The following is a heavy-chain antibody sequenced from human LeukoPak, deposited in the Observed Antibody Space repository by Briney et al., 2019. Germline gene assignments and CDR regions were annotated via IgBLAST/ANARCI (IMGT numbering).Heavy chain of an antibody. Sequence: GGSLRLSCAASGFTFSSYSMNWVRQAPGKGLEWVSSISSSSSYIYYADSVKGQFTISRDNAKNSLYLQMNSLRAEDTAVYYCARDRDGDYYYYMDVWGKGTTVTVSS. CDR1: GFTFSSYS. CDR3: ARDRDGDYYYYMDV. J-gene: IGHJ6*03. CDR2: ISSSSSYI. V-gene: IGHV3-21*01. D-gene: IGHD4-17*01.